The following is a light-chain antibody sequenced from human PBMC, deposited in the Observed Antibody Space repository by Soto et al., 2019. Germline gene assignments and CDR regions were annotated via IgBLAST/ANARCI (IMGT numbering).Light chain of an antibody. V-gene: IGLV2-8*01. CDR2: EVS. CDR1: NSDVGSYNY. J-gene: IGLJ1*01. Sequence: QSVLTQPPSASGSPGQSGTISCTGANSDVGSYNYVSWYQQHPGKAPKVLIYEVSKRASGVPDRFSGSKSGNTASLTVSGLQAEDEADYYCSSYAGSNTRYLFGSGTKLTVL. CDR3: SSYAGSNTRYL.